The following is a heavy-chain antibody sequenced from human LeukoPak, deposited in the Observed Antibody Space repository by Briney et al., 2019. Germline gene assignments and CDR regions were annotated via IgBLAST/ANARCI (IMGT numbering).Heavy chain of an antibody. CDR1: GGSISTYY. J-gene: IGHJ4*02. V-gene: IGHV4-59*01. CDR2: IYYSGST. CDR3: ARVPSGNSNGYPDY. D-gene: IGHD3-22*01. Sequence: SETLSLTCSVSGGSISTYYWSWIRQPPGKGLEWIGYIYYSGSTNYNPSLNSRVIISLDTSKNQFSLRLSSVTAADTAVYYCARVPSGNSNGYPDYWGQGTLVTVSS.